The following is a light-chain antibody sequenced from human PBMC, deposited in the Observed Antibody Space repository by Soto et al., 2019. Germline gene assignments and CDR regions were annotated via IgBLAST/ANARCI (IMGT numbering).Light chain of an antibody. J-gene: IGKJ1*01. Sequence: EIVMTQSPATLSVSPGERATLSCGASQSVTSSYLAWYQKTPGQAPRLLIYGASTRATGIPVRFSGSASGTEFTLTISSLQSEDFTVYYCQQYNKWPLTFGQGTKVDIK. CDR2: GAS. V-gene: IGKV3-15*01. CDR3: QQYNKWPLT. CDR1: QSVTSSY.